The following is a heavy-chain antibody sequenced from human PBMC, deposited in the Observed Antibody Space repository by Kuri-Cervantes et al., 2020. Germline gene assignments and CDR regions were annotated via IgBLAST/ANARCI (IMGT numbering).Heavy chain of an antibody. J-gene: IGHJ4*02. Sequence: GESLKISCAASGFIFSSYGMHWVRQAQGKGLEWVAFIRYDGGIQYYADSVKGRFTISRDNSKNTLYLQMNSLRTEDTAVYYCAKKAQVTTSTGLFDYWGQGTLVTVSS. CDR3: AKKAQVTTSTGLFDY. CDR2: IRYDGGIQ. CDR1: GFIFSSYG. D-gene: IGHD4-17*01. V-gene: IGHV3-30*02.